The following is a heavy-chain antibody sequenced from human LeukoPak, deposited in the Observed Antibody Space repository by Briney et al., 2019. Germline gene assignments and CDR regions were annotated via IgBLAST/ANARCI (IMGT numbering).Heavy chain of an antibody. CDR1: GFTFSSYE. CDR3: ARADYYYDSSGGFDY. CDR2: ISSSGSTI. J-gene: IGHJ4*02. Sequence: PGGSLRLSCAASGFTFSSYEMNWVRQAPGKGLEWVSYISSSGSTIYYADSVKGRFTISRDNAKNTLYLQMNSLRAEDTAVYYCARADYYYDSSGGFDYWGQGTLVTVSS. V-gene: IGHV3-48*03. D-gene: IGHD3-22*01.